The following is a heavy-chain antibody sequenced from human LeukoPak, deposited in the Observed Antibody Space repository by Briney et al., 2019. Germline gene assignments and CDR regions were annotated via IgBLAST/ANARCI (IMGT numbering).Heavy chain of an antibody. CDR3: ARHAWGGYERNFDY. J-gene: IGHJ4*02. CDR1: GYSFTSYW. V-gene: IGHV5-10-1*01. D-gene: IGHD5-12*01. CDR2: IDPSDSYT. Sequence: GESLRISCKGSGYSFTSYWISWVRQMPGKGLEWMGRIDPSDSYTNYSPSFQGRVTISADESISTACLQWSSLKASDTAMYYCARHAWGGYERNFDYWGQGTLVTVSS.